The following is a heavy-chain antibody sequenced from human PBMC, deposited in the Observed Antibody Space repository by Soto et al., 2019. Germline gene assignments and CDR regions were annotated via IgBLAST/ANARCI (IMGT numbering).Heavy chain of an antibody. J-gene: IGHJ6*03. CDR1: GFTFSSYG. CDR2: IWYDGSNK. Sequence: GSLRLSCAASGFTFSSYGMHWVRQAPGKGLEWVAVIWYDGSNKYYADSVKGRFTISRDNSKNTLYLQMNSLRAEDTAVYYCARAPGPTGGSPYYYYYKDVWGKGTTVTVSS. D-gene: IGHD3-10*01. V-gene: IGHV3-33*01. CDR3: ARAPGPTGGSPYYYYYKDV.